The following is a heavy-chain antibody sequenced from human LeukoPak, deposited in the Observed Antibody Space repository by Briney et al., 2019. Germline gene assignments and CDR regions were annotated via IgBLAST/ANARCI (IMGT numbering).Heavy chain of an antibody. CDR1: GGSISSGGYY. CDR2: IYYSGST. Sequence: PSETLSLTCTVSGGSISSGGYYWSWIRQHPGKGLEWNGYIYYSGSTYYNPSLKSRVTISVDTSKNQFSLKLSSVTAADTAVYYCARVRVVTRRSRVPHFDYWGQGTLVTVSS. CDR3: ARVRVVTRRSRVPHFDY. D-gene: IGHD2-21*02. J-gene: IGHJ4*02. V-gene: IGHV4-31*03.